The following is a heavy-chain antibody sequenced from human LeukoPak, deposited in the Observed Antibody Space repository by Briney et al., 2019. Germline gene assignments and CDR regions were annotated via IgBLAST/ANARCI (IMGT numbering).Heavy chain of an antibody. CDR2: IYTSGST. CDR3: ARELNYGDYVSWFDP. Sequence: SETLSLTCTVSGGSVSSGSYYWSWIRQPAGKGLGWIGRIYTSGSTNYNPSLKSRVTISVDTSKNQFSLKLSSVTAADTAVYYCARELNYGDYVSWFDPWGQGTLVTVSS. CDR1: GGSVSSGSYY. D-gene: IGHD4-17*01. J-gene: IGHJ5*02. V-gene: IGHV4-61*02.